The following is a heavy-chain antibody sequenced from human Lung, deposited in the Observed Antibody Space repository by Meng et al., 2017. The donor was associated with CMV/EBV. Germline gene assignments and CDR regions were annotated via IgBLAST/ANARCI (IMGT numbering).Heavy chain of an antibody. Sequence: SXTXSLXWTVSGGSFSSYFWSWIRQPPGKGLEWIGYIYYSGSTNYNPSLESRVTISVDTSKNQFSLKLSSVTAADTAVYYFARDLTREVAWGFDPWGQGTLVTVSS. CDR3: ARDLTREVAWGFDP. J-gene: IGHJ5*02. V-gene: IGHV4-59*01. CDR2: IYYSGST. D-gene: IGHD7-27*01. CDR1: GGSFSSYF.